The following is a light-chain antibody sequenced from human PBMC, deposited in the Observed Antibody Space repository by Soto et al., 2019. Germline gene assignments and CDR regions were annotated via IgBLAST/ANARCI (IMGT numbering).Light chain of an antibody. CDR3: QQRNSWPPTFT. CDR1: QSVGSF. CDR2: DTS. V-gene: IGKV3-11*01. Sequence: EIVLTHSPSTLSLSPGERAIPSCRAIQSVGSFLAWYQQKPGQAPRLLIYDTSIRATGIPARFSGSGSGTDFTLTISSLEPEDFAVYYCQQRNSWPPTFTFGQGTRLEIK. J-gene: IGKJ5*01.